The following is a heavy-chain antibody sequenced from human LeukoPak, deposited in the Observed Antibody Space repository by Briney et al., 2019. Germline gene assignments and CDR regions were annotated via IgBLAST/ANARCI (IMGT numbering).Heavy chain of an antibody. J-gene: IGHJ4*02. CDR1: GFTFSGYA. CDR2: ISGTGFTT. D-gene: IGHD3-10*01. Sequence: PGGSLRLSCAASGFTFSGYAMSWVRQAPGKGLEWVSVISGTGFTTYYGDSVKGRFTISRDNSKNSLYLQMNSLRAEDTAVYYCARDRVRGGSPVDYWGQGTLSPSPQ. CDR3: ARDRVRGGSPVDY. V-gene: IGHV3-23*01.